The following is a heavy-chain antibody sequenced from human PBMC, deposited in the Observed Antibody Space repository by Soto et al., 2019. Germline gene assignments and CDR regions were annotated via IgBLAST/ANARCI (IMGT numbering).Heavy chain of an antibody. CDR1: GYTFTGYY. Sequence: AAGKVYCKASGYTFTGYYMHWVRQAPGQGLEWMGWINPNSGGTNYAQKFQGRVTMTRDTSISTAYMELSRLRSDDTAVYYCARGPAAAGTNYYGMDVWGQGTTVTVSS. CDR2: INPNSGGT. CDR3: ARGPAAAGTNYYGMDV. D-gene: IGHD6-13*01. V-gene: IGHV1-2*02. J-gene: IGHJ6*02.